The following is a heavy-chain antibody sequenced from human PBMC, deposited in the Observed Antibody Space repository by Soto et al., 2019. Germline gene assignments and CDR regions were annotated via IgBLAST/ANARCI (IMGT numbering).Heavy chain of an antibody. J-gene: IGHJ6*02. CDR2: IYSGGST. CDR1: GFTVSSNY. Sequence: PGGSLRLSCAASGFTVSSNYMSWVRQAPGKGLEWVSVIYSGGSTYYADSVKGRFTISRDNSKNTLYLQMNSLRAEDTAVYYCASTLTPYYYGMDVWRQGTTVTVSS. CDR3: ASTLTPYYYGMDV. V-gene: IGHV3-53*01.